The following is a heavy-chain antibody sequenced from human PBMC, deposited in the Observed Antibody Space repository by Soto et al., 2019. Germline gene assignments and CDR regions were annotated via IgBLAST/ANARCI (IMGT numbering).Heavy chain of an antibody. V-gene: IGHV4-31*11. J-gene: IGHJ5*02. CDR3: ARVRDPYDSKLVDL. Sequence: QVQLQESGPGLLKPSQTLALTCAVSGDSISDGVYYWTWIRQHPGKGLEWMAYIDYTGSTKYNPSLESRLTISIDTSKNQFSLKLMSVTAADTAMYFCARVRDPYDSKLVDLLGQGTLVTVSS. CDR1: GDSISDGVYY. D-gene: IGHD3-22*01. CDR2: IDYTGST.